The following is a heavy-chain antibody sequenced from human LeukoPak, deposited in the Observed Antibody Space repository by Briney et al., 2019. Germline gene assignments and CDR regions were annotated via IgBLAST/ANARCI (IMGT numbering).Heavy chain of an antibody. J-gene: IGHJ4*02. V-gene: IGHV1-24*01. Sequence: ASVKVSCKVSGYTLTELSMHWVRQAPGKGLEWMGGFDPEDGETIYAQKFQGRVTITADESTSTAYMELSSLRSEDTAVYYCARDYYDSSGYYYGFWDYWGQGTLVTVSS. D-gene: IGHD3-22*01. CDR1: GYTLTELS. CDR2: FDPEDGET. CDR3: ARDYYDSSGYYYGFWDY.